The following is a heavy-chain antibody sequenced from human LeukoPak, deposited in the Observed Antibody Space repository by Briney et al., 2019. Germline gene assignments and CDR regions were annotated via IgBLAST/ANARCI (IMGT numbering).Heavy chain of an antibody. CDR2: IYYTRST. J-gene: IGHJ6*02. CDR1: GGSISSSIYY. Sequence: NPSETLSLTCTVSGGSISSSIYYWGWIRQPPGKGLEWIGSIYYTRSTYYNPSLRSRVTISLYTSKNQFSLRLSSVTAADTAVYYCARQGTVTSLSYYYYGMDVWGQGTTVTVSS. CDR3: ARQGTVTSLSYYYYGMDV. V-gene: IGHV4-39*01. D-gene: IGHD4-17*01.